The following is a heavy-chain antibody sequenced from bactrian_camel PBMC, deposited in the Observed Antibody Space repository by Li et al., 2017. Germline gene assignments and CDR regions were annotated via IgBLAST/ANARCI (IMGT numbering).Heavy chain of an antibody. Sequence: VQLVESGGGLVQPGGSLRLSCAASGFTFSSYDMSWVRQAPGKGLEWVSRISSGGGSKYYTDSVKGRFTISKDGAKNTVYLQMNSLKPEDPAVYYCVRDYGGSSLVRFGYWGQGTQVTVS. CDR2: ISSGGGSK. CDR3: VRDYGGSSLVRFGY. CDR1: GFTFSSYD. V-gene: IGHV3S40*01. D-gene: IGHD6*01. J-gene: IGHJ6*01.